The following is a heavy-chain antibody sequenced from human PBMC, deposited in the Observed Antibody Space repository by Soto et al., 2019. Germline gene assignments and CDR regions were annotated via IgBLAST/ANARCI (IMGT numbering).Heavy chain of an antibody. D-gene: IGHD6-6*01. Sequence: ASGAYSINWVRQAPGKGLEWVSYISSSSSTIYYADSVKGRFTISRDNAKNSLYLQMNSLRDEDTAVYYCARDQIAARPTSAFDIWGQGTMVTVSS. J-gene: IGHJ3*02. CDR3: ARDQIAARPTSAFDI. CDR1: ASGAYS. CDR2: ISSSSSTI. V-gene: IGHV3-48*02.